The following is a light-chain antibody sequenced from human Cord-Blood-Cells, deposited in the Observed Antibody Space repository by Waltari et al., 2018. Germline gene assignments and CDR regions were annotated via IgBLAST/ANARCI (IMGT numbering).Light chain of an antibody. CDR2: DVS. J-gene: IGLJ3*02. V-gene: IGLV2-14*01. CDR3: SSYTSSSNWV. CDR1: SSDVGGYNY. Sequence: QSALTQSASMSGSPGQSITISCTGTSSDVGGYNYVSWYQQHPGKAPKLMIYDVSNRPSGVSNRVSGSRSGNTASLTISGLQAEDEADYYCSSYTSSSNWVFGGGTKLTVL.